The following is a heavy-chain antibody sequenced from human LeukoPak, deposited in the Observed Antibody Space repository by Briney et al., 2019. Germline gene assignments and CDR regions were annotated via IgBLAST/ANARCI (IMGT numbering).Heavy chain of an antibody. CDR3: ARGNYGDYAGVDY. V-gene: IGHV1-8*01. Sequence: ASVTVSCTASGYTFTSYDINWVRQATGQGLEWMGWMNPNSDNTGYAQKFQGRVTMTRNTSISTAYMELSSLRSEDTAVYYCARGNYGDYAGVDYWGQGTLVTVSS. CDR1: GYTFTSYD. D-gene: IGHD4-17*01. J-gene: IGHJ4*02. CDR2: MNPNSDNT.